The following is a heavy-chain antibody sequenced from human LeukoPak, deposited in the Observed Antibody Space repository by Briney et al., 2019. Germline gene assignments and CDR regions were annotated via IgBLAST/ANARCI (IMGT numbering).Heavy chain of an antibody. V-gene: IGHV4-59*01. CDR3: ARGEYEDLVDN. D-gene: IGHD1-26*01. CDR1: GGSISGYY. CDR2: VYYSGNT. Sequence: LETLSLTCTVSGGSISGYYWSWIRQSPGRGLEWIGYVYYSGNTNYNPSLKSRLTISLDTAKNQFSLKLSSVTSADTAVYYCARGEYEDLVDNWGQGTLVTVSS. J-gene: IGHJ4*02.